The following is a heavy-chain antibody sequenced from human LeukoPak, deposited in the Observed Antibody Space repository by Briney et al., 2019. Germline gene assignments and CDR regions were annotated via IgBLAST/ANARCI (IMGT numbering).Heavy chain of an antibody. V-gene: IGHV1-69*05. J-gene: IGHJ6*03. CDR3: ARGSWQEAYYYYYMDV. CDR1: GGTFISYA. Sequence: SVKVSCKASGGTFISYAISWVRQAPGQGLEWMGGITPIFGTANYAQKFQGRVTITTDESTSTAYMELSSLRSEDTAVYYCARGSWQEAYYYYYMDVWGKGTTVTVTS. CDR2: ITPIFGTA. D-gene: IGHD6-13*01.